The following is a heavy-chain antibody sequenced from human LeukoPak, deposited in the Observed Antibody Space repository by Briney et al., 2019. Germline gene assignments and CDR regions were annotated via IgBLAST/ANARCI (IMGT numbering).Heavy chain of an antibody. CDR3: ARGPTYYDFWSGYYGSWTARYYFDY. J-gene: IGHJ4*02. V-gene: IGHV1-8*01. Sequence: ASVKVSCKASGYTFTSYDINWVRQAPGQGLEWMGWMNPNSGNTAYAQKFQGRVTMTRNTSISTAYMELSSLRSEDTAVYYCARGPTYYDFWSGYYGSWTARYYFDYWGQGTLVTVSS. CDR1: GYTFTSYD. D-gene: IGHD3-3*01. CDR2: MNPNSGNT.